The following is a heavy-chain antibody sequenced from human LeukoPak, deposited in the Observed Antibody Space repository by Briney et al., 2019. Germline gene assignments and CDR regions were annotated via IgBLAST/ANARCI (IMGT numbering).Heavy chain of an antibody. CDR3: AGLPHGSGSYYPWFDP. CDR1: GGSISSYY. J-gene: IGHJ5*02. V-gene: IGHV4-4*07. D-gene: IGHD3-10*01. CDR2: IYTSGST. Sequence: PSETLSLTCTVSGGSISSYYSSWIRQPAGKVLEWIGRIYTSGSTNYNPSLKSRVTMSVDTSKNQFSLKLSSVTAADTAVYYCAGLPHGSGSYYPWFDPWGQGTLVTVSS.